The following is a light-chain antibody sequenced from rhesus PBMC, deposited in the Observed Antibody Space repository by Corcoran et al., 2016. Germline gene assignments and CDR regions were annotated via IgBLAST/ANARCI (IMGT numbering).Light chain of an antibody. CDR3: QQYNNRRT. V-gene: IGKV3-42*02. Sequence: ETVVTQSPATLSLSPGERATLSCRASQSVGSNLAWYQQKPGQAPNLLIYDASSRATGIPDRFRGSGAGTEFTLTISSLEPEDVGVYHCQQYNNRRTFGQGTKVEIK. CDR1: QSVGSN. CDR2: DAS. J-gene: IGKJ1*01.